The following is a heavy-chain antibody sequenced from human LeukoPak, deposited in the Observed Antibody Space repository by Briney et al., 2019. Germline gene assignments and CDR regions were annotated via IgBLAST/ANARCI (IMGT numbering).Heavy chain of an antibody. CDR2: IYSGGST. V-gene: IGHV3-53*01. Sequence: GGSLRLSCAASGFTFSSYSMNWVRQAPGKGLEWVSVIYSGGSTYYADSVKGRFTISRDNSKNTLYLQMNSLRAEDTAVYYCARERHDILTGYYIDYYYYYMDVWGKGTTVTVSS. CDR3: ARERHDILTGYYIDYYYYYMDV. D-gene: IGHD3-9*01. J-gene: IGHJ6*03. CDR1: GFTFSSYS.